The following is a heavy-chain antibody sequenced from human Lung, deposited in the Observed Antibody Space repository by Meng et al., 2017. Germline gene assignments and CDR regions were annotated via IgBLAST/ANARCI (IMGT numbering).Heavy chain of an antibody. D-gene: IGHD2-21*01. CDR3: TKNDFYCLGY. J-gene: IGHJ4*02. Sequence: VRLQASGPVRATPSATLPLTCAVSGLYISRDNLWSWVRQPPGKGLEWIGEIYHSGSTNYNPSLKSRITISVDKPKNQFSLTLSSVTAADTAVYYCTKNDFYCLGYWGQGTLVTVSS. CDR1: GLYISRDNL. CDR2: IYHSGST. V-gene: IGHV4-4*02.